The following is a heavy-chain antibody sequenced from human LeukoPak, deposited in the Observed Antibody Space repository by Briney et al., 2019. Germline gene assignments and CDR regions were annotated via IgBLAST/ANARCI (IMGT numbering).Heavy chain of an antibody. V-gene: IGHV3-66*01. CDR1: GFTVSSNY. CDR3: ARDLVGAGGLDY. J-gene: IGHJ4*02. Sequence: GGSLRLSCAASGFTVSSNYMSWVRQAPGKGLEWVSVIYSGGSTYYADSVKGRFTISRDNSKNTLYLQMNILRAEDTAVYYCARDLVGAGGLDYWGQGTLVTVSS. CDR2: IYSGGST. D-gene: IGHD1-26*01.